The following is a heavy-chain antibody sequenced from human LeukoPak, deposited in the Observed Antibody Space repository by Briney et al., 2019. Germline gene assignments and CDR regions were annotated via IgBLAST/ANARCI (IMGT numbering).Heavy chain of an antibody. CDR1: GFTFSTYT. Sequence: GGSLRLSCAASGFTFSTYTLTWVRQAPGKGLEWVSSISSSGSYIYYADSVKGRFTISRDNAKNSLYLQMNSLRAEDTAVYYCARDLHGAKSEWGQGTLVTVSS. J-gene: IGHJ4*02. CDR2: ISSSGSYI. CDR3: ARDLHGAKSE. V-gene: IGHV3-21*01. D-gene: IGHD4/OR15-4a*01.